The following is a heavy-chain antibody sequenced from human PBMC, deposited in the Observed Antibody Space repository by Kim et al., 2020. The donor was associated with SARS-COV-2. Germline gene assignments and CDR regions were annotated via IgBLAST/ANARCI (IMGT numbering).Heavy chain of an antibody. J-gene: IGHJ5*02. CDR1: GFTFSSYS. V-gene: IGHV3-33*01. CDR3: ARVSVDYRGVDH. Sequence: GGSLRLSCAASGFTFSSYSMHWVRQAPGKGLEWVAYIWCNGSTIYYADSVKGRFTISRDNSKNTLYLQMNSLRAEDTAVYYCARVSVDYRGVDHWGQGTLVTVSS. D-gene: IGHD4-17*01. CDR2: IWCNGSTI.